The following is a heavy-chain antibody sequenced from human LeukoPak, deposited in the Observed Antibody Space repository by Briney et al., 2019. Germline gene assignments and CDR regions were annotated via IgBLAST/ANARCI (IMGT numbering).Heavy chain of an antibody. V-gene: IGHV3-11*01. D-gene: IGHD1-7*01. CDR1: EFNVNDYY. J-gene: IGHJ4*02. CDR3: ARELVAGTFDH. CDR2: IGGSDTIV. Sequence: PGGSLGLSCGASEFNVNDYYMSWVRQAPGKGLEWISDIGGSDTIVAYAGSVEGRFTISRDIAKNSLFLQMNSLRADDTAVYYCARELVAGTFDHWGQGILVTVSS.